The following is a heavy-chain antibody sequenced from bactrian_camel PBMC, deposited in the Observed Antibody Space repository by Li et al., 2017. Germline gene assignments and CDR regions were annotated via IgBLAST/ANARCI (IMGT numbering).Heavy chain of an antibody. CDR3: AAIFGRLCEH. Sequence: HVQLVESGGGSVQPGGSLRLSCAASEHVFTSCGMGWYRQAPGKERELVSYIHSDGTISAADSVLGRLNISQDNAKNTLYLQMNNLKTEDTAVYYCAAIFGRLCEHWGQGTQVTVS. CDR1: EHVFTSCG. V-gene: IGHV3S53*01. CDR2: IHSDGTI. J-gene: IGHJ4*01.